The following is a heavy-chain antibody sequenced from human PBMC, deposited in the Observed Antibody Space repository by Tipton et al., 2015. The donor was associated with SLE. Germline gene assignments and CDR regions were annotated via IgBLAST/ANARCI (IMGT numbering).Heavy chain of an antibody. J-gene: IGHJ4*02. CDR1: GGSMRGKSYY. CDR3: ARDSTDYYDSGRSPSRCVC. CDR2: VHSSGST. V-gene: IGHV4-39*07. D-gene: IGHD3-10*01. Sequence: TLSLTCTVSGGSMRGKSYYWGWIRQPPGKGLEWIGSVHSSGSTYHNPSLKSRFTISVDTSKNQFSLNLTSVTAADTAVYYCARDSTDYYDSGRSPSRCVCWGQGPLLIVSS.